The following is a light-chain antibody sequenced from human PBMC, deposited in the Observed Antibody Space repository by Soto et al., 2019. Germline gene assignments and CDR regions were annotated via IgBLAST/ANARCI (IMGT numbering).Light chain of an antibody. CDR1: TGAVTSNHH. CDR3: LLSYNAARV. V-gene: IGLV7-46*01. J-gene: IGLJ2*01. Sequence: QAVVPQEPSLTVSPGGTVTLICGSSTGAVTSNHHPYWFQQKAGQAPRTLIYDTSNKHSWTPARFSGSLLGDKAALTLSGAQPEDEAQYYCLLSYNAARVFGGGTKLTVL. CDR2: DTS.